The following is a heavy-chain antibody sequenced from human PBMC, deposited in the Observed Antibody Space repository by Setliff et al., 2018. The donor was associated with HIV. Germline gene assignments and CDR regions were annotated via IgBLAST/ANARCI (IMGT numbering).Heavy chain of an antibody. J-gene: IGHJ2*01. CDR3: ARDHHSGRGSNFPWYSDL. Sequence: ASVKVSCKPSDYTFTNYAIQWVRQAPGQGLQWMGWINAGNGNTKYSQEFQGRVTITRDTSTSIAYMELKSLRSEDTAVYCCARDHHSGRGSNFPWYSDLWGRGTLVTSPQ. D-gene: IGHD1-26*01. CDR2: INAGNGNT. V-gene: IGHV1-3*03. CDR1: DYTFTNYA.